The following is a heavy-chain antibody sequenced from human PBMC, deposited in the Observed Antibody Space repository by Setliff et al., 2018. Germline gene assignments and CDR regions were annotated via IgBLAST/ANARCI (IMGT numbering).Heavy chain of an antibody. CDR3: ARAFTYYNFWSGYGYGMDV. V-gene: IGHV4-61*02. D-gene: IGHD3-3*01. CDR1: GGSISSGTYY. Sequence: SETLSLTCTVSGGSISSGTYYWSWIRRPAGKGLEWIGRIFTSGSTNYNPSLKSRVTISVDTSKNQFSLNLSSVTAADTAVYYCARAFTYYNFWSGYGYGMDVWGQGTTVTVSS. J-gene: IGHJ6*02. CDR2: IFTSGST.